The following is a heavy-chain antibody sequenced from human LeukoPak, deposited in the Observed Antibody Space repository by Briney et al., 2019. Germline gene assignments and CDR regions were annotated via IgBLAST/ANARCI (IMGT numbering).Heavy chain of an antibody. Sequence: PSETLSLTCTGSGGFLTSYFWSWVREPAGKGLEWIGRIYSSGSTNYNPSLKSRVTMSVDTSKNQFSLKLSSVTAADTAVYYCARMSYNSGSYSAWGRGTLVTVSS. V-gene: IGHV4-4*07. CDR2: IYSSGST. CDR3: ARMSYNSGSYSA. CDR1: GGFLTSYF. J-gene: IGHJ5*02. D-gene: IGHD3-10*01.